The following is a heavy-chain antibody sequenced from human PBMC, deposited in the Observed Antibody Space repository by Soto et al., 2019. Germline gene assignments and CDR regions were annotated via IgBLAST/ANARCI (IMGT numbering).Heavy chain of an antibody. D-gene: IGHD2-8*01. CDR2: IYPGDSDT. Sequence: GASVKVSCKGSGYSFTSYWIGWVRQMPGKGLEWMGIIYPGDSDTRYSPSFQGQVTISADKSISTAYLQWSSLKASDTAMYYCARHRRFCTNGVCYHNWFDPWGQGTLVTVSS. V-gene: IGHV5-51*01. J-gene: IGHJ5*02. CDR3: ARHRRFCTNGVCYHNWFDP. CDR1: GYSFTSYW.